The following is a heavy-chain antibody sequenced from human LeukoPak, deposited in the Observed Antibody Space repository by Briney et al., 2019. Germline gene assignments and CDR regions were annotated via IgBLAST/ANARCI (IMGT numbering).Heavy chain of an antibody. J-gene: IGHJ6*02. CDR1: GGSISSYY. CDR2: IYTSGST. D-gene: IGHD5-18*01. CDR3: ARGGTAMVNYYYYGMDV. V-gene: IGHV4-4*07. Sequence: SETLSLTCTVSGGSISSYYWSWIRQPAGKGLEWIGRIYTSGSTNYNPSLKSRVTMSVDTSKNQFSLKLSSVTAADTAVYYCARGGTAMVNYYYYGMDVWGQGTTVTVSS.